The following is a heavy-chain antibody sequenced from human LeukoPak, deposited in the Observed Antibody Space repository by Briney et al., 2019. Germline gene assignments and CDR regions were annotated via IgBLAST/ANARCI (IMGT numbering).Heavy chain of an antibody. CDR2: IYTSESI. CDR1: GGSISSSNYY. Sequence: SETLSLTCSVSGGSISSSNYYWSWIRQPAGKGLEWIGRIYTSESINYNPSLKSRVTISVDTSRNQFSLKLSSVTAADTAVYYCASYLVGANYWGQGTLVTVSS. V-gene: IGHV4-61*02. D-gene: IGHD1-26*01. J-gene: IGHJ4*02. CDR3: ASYLVGANY.